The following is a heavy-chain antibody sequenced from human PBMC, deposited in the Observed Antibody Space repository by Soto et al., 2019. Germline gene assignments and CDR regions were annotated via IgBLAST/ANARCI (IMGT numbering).Heavy chain of an antibody. J-gene: IGHJ6*02. Sequence: ASVKVSCKASGGTFSSYAISWVRQAPGQGLEWMGGIIPIFGTANYAQKFQGRVTITADESTSTAYMELSSLRSEGTAVYYCERVRRFLDRVHNENYYYGMDVWGQRPTVPVSS. CDR2: IIPIFGTA. D-gene: IGHD3-3*01. V-gene: IGHV1-69*13. CDR1: GGTFSSYA. CDR3: ERVRRFLDRVHNENYYYGMDV.